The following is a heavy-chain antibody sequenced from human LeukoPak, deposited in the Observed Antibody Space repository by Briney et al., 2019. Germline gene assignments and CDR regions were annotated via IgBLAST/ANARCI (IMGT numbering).Heavy chain of an antibody. CDR2: FDPEDGET. Sequence: ASVKVSRKVSGYTLTELSMHWVRQAPGKGLEWMGGFDPEDGETIYAQKFQGRVTMTEDTSTDTAYMELSSLRSEDTAVYYCATVRRGPDHDFTLGDYWGQGTLVTVSS. CDR3: ATVRRGPDHDFTLGDY. D-gene: IGHD3-3*01. V-gene: IGHV1-24*01. CDR1: GYTLTELS. J-gene: IGHJ4*02.